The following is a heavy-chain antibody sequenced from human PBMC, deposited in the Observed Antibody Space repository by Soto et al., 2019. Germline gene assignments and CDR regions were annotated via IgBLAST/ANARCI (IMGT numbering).Heavy chain of an antibody. CDR1: GGSISSGGNY. D-gene: IGHD3-10*01. CDR3: ATRGWFGELKTQYDWFDP. CDR2: SYYSGST. Sequence: SETLSLTCTVSGGSISSGGNYWSWIRQHPGKGLDWSGNSYYSGSTYYNPSLKSRVTIPVDTSKHQLSLKLSSVTAADTAVYYCATRGWFGELKTQYDWFDPWGQGTLVTVSS. J-gene: IGHJ5*02. V-gene: IGHV4-31*03.